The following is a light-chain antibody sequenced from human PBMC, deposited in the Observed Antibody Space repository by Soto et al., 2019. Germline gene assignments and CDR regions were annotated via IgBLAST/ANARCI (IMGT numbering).Light chain of an antibody. CDR1: QRVTTY. CDR3: QQTYTTRCT. J-gene: IGKJ2*01. Sequence: IQMTQSPSSLSASVGDRVTITCRASQRVTTYVNWYQQKPGGAPKLLITTSGTLQRGVPSRFSGSRSGTEFTLPITTLQPGEFATYFCQQTYTTRCTFGQGTKLEI. V-gene: IGKV1-39*01. CDR2: TSG.